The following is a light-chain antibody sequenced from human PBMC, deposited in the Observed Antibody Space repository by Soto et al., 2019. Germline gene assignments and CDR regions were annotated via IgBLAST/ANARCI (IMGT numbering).Light chain of an antibody. CDR1: QSVGKNY. Sequence: EIVLTQSPGTLSLSPGEGATLSCRASQSVGKNYLAWYKQKPGQAPGLLIYDASSRATGIPDRFSGSGSETDFTLTISRLEPEDFAVYYCQQYASEPLTFGGGTKVEIK. J-gene: IGKJ4*01. CDR3: QQYASEPLT. CDR2: DAS. V-gene: IGKV3-20*01.